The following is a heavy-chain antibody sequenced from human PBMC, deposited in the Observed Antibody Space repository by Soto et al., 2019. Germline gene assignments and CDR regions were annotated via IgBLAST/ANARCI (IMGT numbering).Heavy chain of an antibody. D-gene: IGHD2-2*01. CDR1: GFTFSTYA. CDR2: IQGRDDTT. V-gene: IGHV3-23*01. J-gene: IGHJ4*02. CDR3: AKETDPRCCYGVDY. Sequence: EVQPLESGGGLVQPGGSLTLSCAASGFTFSTYAMGWVRQAPGKGLEWVSTIQGRDDTTFYADSVRGRFTISRDNSKNTMSLQMNTLRGDDTAVYYCAKETDPRCCYGVDYWGQGALVTVSS.